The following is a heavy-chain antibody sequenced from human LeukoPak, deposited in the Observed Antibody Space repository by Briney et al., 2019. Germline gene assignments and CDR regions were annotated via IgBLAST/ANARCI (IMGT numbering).Heavy chain of an antibody. V-gene: IGHV3-23*01. D-gene: IGHD1-26*01. CDR3: AKDRPPRGSGAFDI. Sequence: GGSLRLSCAASGFTFRSYAMSWVRQAPGKGLEWVSAFSGSGGRTNYADSVKGRFTISRDNSKNTLYLQMNSLRAEDTAVYYCAKDRPPRGSGAFDIWGQGTMVTVSS. CDR2: FSGSGGRT. J-gene: IGHJ3*02. CDR1: GFTFRSYA.